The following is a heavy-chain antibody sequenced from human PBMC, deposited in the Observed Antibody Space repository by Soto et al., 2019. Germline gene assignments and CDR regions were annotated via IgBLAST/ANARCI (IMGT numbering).Heavy chain of an antibody. V-gene: IGHV3-30*18. CDR2: ISYDGSDK. Sequence: GALRLSCAASGFTFSSYAMHWVRQAPGKGLEWVAVISYDGSDKYYADSVKGRFTISRDNSKNTLNLQMNSLRADDTAVYYCAKALGELSPESYDYWGQGTLVNVSS. CDR1: GFTFSSYA. D-gene: IGHD3-16*02. CDR3: AKALGELSPESYDY. J-gene: IGHJ4*02.